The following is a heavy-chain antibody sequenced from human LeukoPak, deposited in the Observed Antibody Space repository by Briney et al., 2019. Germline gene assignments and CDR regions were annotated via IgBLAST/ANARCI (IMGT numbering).Heavy chain of an antibody. V-gene: IGHV4-59*01. Sequence: SETLSLTCTVSGGSISSYYWSWIRQPPGKGREWIGFIYSSGNTNHNPSLESRVTISVDTSKNQFSLKLRFVTAADTAVYYCARHYYHSSGSYSFDYWGRGTLVTVSS. CDR3: ARHYYHSSGSYSFDY. J-gene: IGHJ4*02. CDR2: IYSSGNT. CDR1: GGSISSYY. D-gene: IGHD3-22*01.